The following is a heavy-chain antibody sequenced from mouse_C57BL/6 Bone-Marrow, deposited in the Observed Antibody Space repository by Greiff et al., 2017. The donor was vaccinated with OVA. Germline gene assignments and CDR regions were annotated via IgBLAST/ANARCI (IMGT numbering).Heavy chain of an antibody. CDR2: IDPSDSYT. V-gene: IGHV1-50*01. CDR3: ARGSDGYYRDY. D-gene: IGHD2-3*01. J-gene: IGHJ2*01. CDR1: GYTFTSYW. Sequence: VQLQQSGAELVKPGASVKLSCKASGYTFTSYWMQWVKQRPGQGLEWIGEIDPSDSYTNYNQKFKGKATLTVDTSSSTAYMQLSSLTSEDSAVYYCARGSDGYYRDYWGQGTTLTVSS.